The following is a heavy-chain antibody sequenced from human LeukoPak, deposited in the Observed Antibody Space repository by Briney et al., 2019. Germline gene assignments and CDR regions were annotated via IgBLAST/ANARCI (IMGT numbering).Heavy chain of an antibody. CDR3: ARDSGLSGGAFDI. V-gene: IGHV3-21*01. CDR1: GFTFSSYS. D-gene: IGHD2/OR15-2a*01. Sequence: GGSLRLSCAASGFTFSSYSMNWVRQAPGKGLEWVSSISSSSSYIYYADSVKGRFTISRDNAKNSLYLQMNSLRAEDTAVYYCARDSGLSGGAFDIWGQGTMVTVSS. CDR2: ISSSSSYI. J-gene: IGHJ3*02.